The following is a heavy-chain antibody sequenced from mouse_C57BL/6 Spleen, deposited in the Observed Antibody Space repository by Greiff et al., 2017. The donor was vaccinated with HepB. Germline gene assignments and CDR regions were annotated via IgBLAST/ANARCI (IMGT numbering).Heavy chain of an antibody. Sequence: EVQRVESGGGLVKPGGSLKLSCAASGFTFSDYGMHWVRQAPEKGLEWVAYISSGSSTIYYADTVKGRFTISRDNAKNTLFLQMTSLRSEDTAMYYCARRYFSYAMDYWGQGTSVTVSS. CDR1: GFTFSDYG. CDR3: ARRYFSYAMDY. V-gene: IGHV5-17*01. D-gene: IGHD2-14*01. CDR2: ISSGSSTI. J-gene: IGHJ4*01.